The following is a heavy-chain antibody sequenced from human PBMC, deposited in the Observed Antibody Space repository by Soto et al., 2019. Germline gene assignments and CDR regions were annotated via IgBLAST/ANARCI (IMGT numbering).Heavy chain of an antibody. J-gene: IGHJ6*02. CDR3: TRPTPLDILTGYSPIRYYYYGMDV. D-gene: IGHD3-9*01. CDR2: IKSKTDGGTT. V-gene: IGHV3-15*01. Sequence: EVQLVESGGGLVKPGGSLRLSCAASGFTFSNAWMSWVRQAPGKGLEWVGRIKSKTDGGTTDYAAPMKGRFTISRDDSKNTLYRQMTSLKTEDTAVYYCTRPTPLDILTGYSPIRYYYYGMDVWGQGTTVTVSS. CDR1: GFTFSNAW.